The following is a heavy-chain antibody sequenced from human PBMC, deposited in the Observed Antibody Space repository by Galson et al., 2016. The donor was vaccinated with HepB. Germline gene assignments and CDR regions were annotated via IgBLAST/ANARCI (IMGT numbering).Heavy chain of an antibody. J-gene: IGHJ4*02. V-gene: IGHV3-23*01. Sequence: SLRLSCAASGFTFSSDAMSWVRQAPEKGLEWVSGISASGAGTYYADSVKGRFTISRDNSKNTLYLQMNSLRAEDPAVYYCARFSGRAAAGTEYYFDYWGQGTLVTVSS. D-gene: IGHD3-10*01. CDR2: ISASGAGT. CDR1: GFTFSSDA. CDR3: ARFSGRAAAGTEYYFDY.